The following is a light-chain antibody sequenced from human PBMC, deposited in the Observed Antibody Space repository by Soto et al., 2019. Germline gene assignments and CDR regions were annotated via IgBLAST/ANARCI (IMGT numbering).Light chain of an antibody. Sequence: EIVLTQSPGTLSVSPGERATVSCRASQTVSSGFLAWYQQKVGQAPRLLIYGASTRATGIPDRFSGSGSGTDFTLTIDRLEPEDFAVYYCQQYNNRPPDTFGQGTKLEIK. CDR2: GAS. CDR1: QTVSSGF. CDR3: QQYNNRPPDT. V-gene: IGKV3-20*01. J-gene: IGKJ2*01.